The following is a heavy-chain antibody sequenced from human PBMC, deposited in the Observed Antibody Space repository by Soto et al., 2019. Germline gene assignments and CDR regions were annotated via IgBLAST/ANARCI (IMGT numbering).Heavy chain of an antibody. J-gene: IGHJ6*02. CDR2: IIPIFGTA. V-gene: IGHV1-69*13. D-gene: IGHD3-16*01. CDR1: GGTFSSYA. Sequence: ASVKVSCKASGGTFSSYAISWVRQAPGQGLEWMGGIIPIFGTANYAQKFQGRVTMTADESTSTAYMELSSLRSEDTAVYFCARVGDSSSYAMDVWGQGTTVTVSS. CDR3: ARVGDSSSYAMDV.